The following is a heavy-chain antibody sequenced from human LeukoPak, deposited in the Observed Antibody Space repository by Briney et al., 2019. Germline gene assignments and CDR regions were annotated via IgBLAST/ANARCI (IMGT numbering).Heavy chain of an antibody. CDR3: AKWSSYYSTYYSDY. Sequence: PGGSLRLSCAASGFTFSSYWMHWVRQAPGKGLEWVSAISGSGGSTYYADSVKGRFTISRDNSKNTLYLQMNSLRAEDTAVYYCAKWSSYYSTYYSDYWGQGTLVTVSS. J-gene: IGHJ4*02. D-gene: IGHD3-10*01. CDR2: ISGSGGST. V-gene: IGHV3-23*01. CDR1: GFTFSSYW.